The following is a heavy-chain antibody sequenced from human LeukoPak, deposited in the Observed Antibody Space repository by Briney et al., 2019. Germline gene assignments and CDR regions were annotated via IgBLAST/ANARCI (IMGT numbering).Heavy chain of an antibody. CDR2: MNPNSGDT. CDR1: GSTFSSFD. CDR3: ARGPYGTGSHFDF. J-gene: IGHJ4*02. Sequence: GASVKVSCKASGSTFSSFDINWVRQATGQGLEWMGWMNPNSGDTGYTPRLQGRVTMTRDTSISTAYMELSSLRSEDTAVYYCARGPYGTGSHFDFWGQGTLVTVSS. V-gene: IGHV1-8*02. D-gene: IGHD3-10*01.